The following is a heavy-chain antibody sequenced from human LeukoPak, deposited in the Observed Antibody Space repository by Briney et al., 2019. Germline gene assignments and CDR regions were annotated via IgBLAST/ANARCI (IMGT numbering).Heavy chain of an antibody. Sequence: PSETLSLTCTVSGSCISSNSYYWGWIRQPPGKGLEWIGSIYYSGSTYYNPSLKSRVTISVDTSKNQFSLKLSSVTAADTAVYYCARHAKQWLLFDYWGQGTLVTVSS. CDR2: IYYSGST. V-gene: IGHV4-39*01. CDR1: GSCISSNSYY. D-gene: IGHD6-19*01. J-gene: IGHJ4*02. CDR3: ARHAKQWLLFDY.